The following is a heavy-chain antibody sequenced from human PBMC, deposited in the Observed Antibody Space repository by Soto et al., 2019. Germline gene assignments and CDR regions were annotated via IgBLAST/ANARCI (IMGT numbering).Heavy chain of an antibody. D-gene: IGHD3-3*01. J-gene: IGHJ6*02. V-gene: IGHV3-30-3*01. CDR1: GFTFSSYA. Sequence: ESGGGVVQPGRSLRLSCAASGFTFSSYAMHWVRQAPGKGLEWVAVISYDGSNKYYADSVKGRFTISRDNSKNTLYLQMNSLRAEDTAVYYCARDRVVIMYYYYGMDVWGQGTTVTVSS. CDR2: ISYDGSNK. CDR3: ARDRVVIMYYYYGMDV.